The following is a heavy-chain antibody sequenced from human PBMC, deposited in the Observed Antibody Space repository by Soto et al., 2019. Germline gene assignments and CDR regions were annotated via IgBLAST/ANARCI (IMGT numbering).Heavy chain of an antibody. Sequence: QVQLQESDPGLVKPSETLSLTCTVSGGSISSYYWSWIRQPPGKGLEWIGYIYYSGSTNYNPSLKGRGNISVDTSKNQFSLKLSSVTAADTAVYYCASYNVDTAMVDAFDIWGQGTMVTVSS. J-gene: IGHJ3*02. CDR2: IYYSGST. CDR3: ASYNVDTAMVDAFDI. V-gene: IGHV4-59*08. D-gene: IGHD5-18*01. CDR1: GGSISSYY.